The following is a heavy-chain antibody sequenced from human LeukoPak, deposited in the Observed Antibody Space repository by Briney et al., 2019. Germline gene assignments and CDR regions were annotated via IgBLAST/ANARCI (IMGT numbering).Heavy chain of an antibody. J-gene: IGHJ6*02. CDR2: IYYSGST. CDR1: GGSISSSSYY. Sequence: SETLSLTCTVSGGSISSSSYYWGWIRQPPGKGLEWIGSIYYSGSTYYNPSLKSQVTISVDTSKNQFSLKLSSVTAADTAVYYCARRLGGYCSGGSCYLDYYGMDVWGQGTTVTVSS. V-gene: IGHV4-39*01. CDR3: ARRLGGYCSGGSCYLDYYGMDV. D-gene: IGHD2-15*01.